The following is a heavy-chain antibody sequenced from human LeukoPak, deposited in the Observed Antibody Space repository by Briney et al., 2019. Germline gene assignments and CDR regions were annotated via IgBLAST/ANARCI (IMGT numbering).Heavy chain of an antibody. CDR3: ARDLLVGSGWAYDAFDI. D-gene: IGHD6-19*01. Sequence: GASVKVSCKASGYTFTSYGISWVRQAPGQGLEWTGWISAYNGNTNYAQKLQGRVTMTTDTSTSTAYMELRSLRSDDTAVYYCARDLLVGSGWAYDAFDIWGQGTMVTVSS. CDR2: ISAYNGNT. V-gene: IGHV1-18*04. J-gene: IGHJ3*02. CDR1: GYTFTSYG.